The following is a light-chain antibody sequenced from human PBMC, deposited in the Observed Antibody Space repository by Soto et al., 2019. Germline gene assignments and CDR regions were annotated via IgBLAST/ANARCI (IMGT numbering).Light chain of an antibody. V-gene: IGLV2-14*01. Sequence: QSVLTQPASVSGSPGQSITISCTGTRSDVGGFNFVSWYQPYPGKAPKVMIYDVSDRPSGVSNRFSGSKSGNTASLTISGLQAEDEADYYCSSYTSSSTYVFGTGTKVTVL. CDR2: DVS. CDR3: SSYTSSSTYV. J-gene: IGLJ1*01. CDR1: RSDVGGFNF.